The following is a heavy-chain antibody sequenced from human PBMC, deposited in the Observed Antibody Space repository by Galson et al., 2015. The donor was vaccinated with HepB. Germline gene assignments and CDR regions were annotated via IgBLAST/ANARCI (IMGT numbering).Heavy chain of an antibody. CDR1: GYTFTSYA. J-gene: IGHJ5*02. V-gene: IGHV1-3*01. D-gene: IGHD6-13*01. CDR2: INAGNGNA. CDR3: ARDAEYSSSWYWFDP. Sequence: SVKVSCKASGYTFTSYAMHWVRQAPGQRLEWMGWINAGNGNAKYSQKFQGRVTITRGTSASTAYMELSSLRSEDTAVYYCARDAEYSSSWYWFDPWGQGTLVTVSS.